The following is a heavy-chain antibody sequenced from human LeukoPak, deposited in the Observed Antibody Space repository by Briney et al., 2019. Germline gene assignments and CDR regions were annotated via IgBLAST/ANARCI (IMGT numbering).Heavy chain of an antibody. D-gene: IGHD2-2*01. CDR1: GFTFDDYA. V-gene: IGHV3-9*01. CDR2: ISWNSGSI. J-gene: IGHJ4*02. CDR3: ARGVVPELY. Sequence: GGSLRLSCAASGFTFDDYAMHWVRQAPGKGLEWVSGISWNSGSIGYADSVKGRFTISRDNAKNSLYLQMNSLRAEDTALYYCARGVVPELYWGQGTLVTVSS.